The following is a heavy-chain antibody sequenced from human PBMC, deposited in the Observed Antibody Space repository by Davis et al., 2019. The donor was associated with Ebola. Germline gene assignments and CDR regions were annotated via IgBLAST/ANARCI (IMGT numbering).Heavy chain of an antibody. D-gene: IGHD3-22*01. CDR1: GFTFDDYT. CDR3: VKDYTSGLRGHFQQ. J-gene: IGHJ1*01. Sequence: GESLKISCAASGFTFDDYTMHWVRQAPGKGLEWVSLITWGGGATYYADSVKGRFTLSRDNSKNSLLLQMKSLTTEDTAFYYCVKDYTSGLRGHFQQWGQGTLVTVSS. CDR2: ITWGGGAT. V-gene: IGHV3-43*01.